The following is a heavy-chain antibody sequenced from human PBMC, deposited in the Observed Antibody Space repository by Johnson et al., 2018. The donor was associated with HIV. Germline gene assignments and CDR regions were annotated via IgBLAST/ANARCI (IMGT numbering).Heavy chain of an antibody. Sequence: VQLVESGGGLVQSGGSLRLSCGASGFSVSNNSMNWVRQAPGKGLEWVSVLYSGGNTYYADSVRGRFTISRDNSKNTLYLQMSSLKVEDTAMYYCARDGESQQLPLGDAFDVWGQGTMVIVSS. V-gene: IGHV3-66*01. CDR1: GFSVSNNS. J-gene: IGHJ3*01. CDR2: LYSGGNT. CDR3: ARDGESQQLPLGDAFDV. D-gene: IGHD6-13*01.